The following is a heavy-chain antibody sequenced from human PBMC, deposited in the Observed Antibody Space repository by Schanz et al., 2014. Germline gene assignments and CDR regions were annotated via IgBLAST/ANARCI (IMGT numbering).Heavy chain of an antibody. CDR2: IGVDGTTT. Sequence: EVQLLESGGGLVQPGGSLRLSCAASGFTFSTSAMSWVRQVPGKGLEWVSVIGVDGTTTYYADSVKGRFTISRDNFKGALYLQMSSLRAEDTAVYYCAKSLESCPGGRCSRGYFDYWGQGTLVTVSS. V-gene: IGHV3-23*01. CDR1: GFTFSTSA. D-gene: IGHD2-8*02. CDR3: AKSLESCPGGRCSRGYFDY. J-gene: IGHJ4*02.